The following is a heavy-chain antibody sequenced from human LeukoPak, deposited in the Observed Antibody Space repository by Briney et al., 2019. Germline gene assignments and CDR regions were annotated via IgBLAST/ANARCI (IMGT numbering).Heavy chain of an antibody. CDR3: ASSSKALGYCSGGSCHSLLFVY. CDR1: GYTFTSYA. Sequence: ASVKVSCKASGYTFTSYAMNWVRQAPGQGLEWMGWINTNTGNPTYAQGFTGRFVFSLDTSVSTAYLQISSLKAEDTAVYYCASSSKALGYCSGGSCHSLLFVYWGQGTLVTVSS. V-gene: IGHV7-4-1*02. CDR2: INTNTGNP. J-gene: IGHJ4*02. D-gene: IGHD2-15*01.